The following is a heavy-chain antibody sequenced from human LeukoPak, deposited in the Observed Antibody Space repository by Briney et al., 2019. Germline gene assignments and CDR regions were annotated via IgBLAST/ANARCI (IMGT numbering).Heavy chain of an antibody. D-gene: IGHD3-10*01. CDR2: IYYSGST. CDR1: GGSISSGDYY. V-gene: IGHV4-30-4*01. CDR3: ARELVRIPNWFDP. Sequence: SQTLSLTCTVSGGSISSGDYYWSWIRQPPGKGLEWIEYIYYSGSTYYNPSLKSRVTISVDTSKNQFSLKLSSVTAADTAVYYCARELVRIPNWFDPWGQGTLVTVSS. J-gene: IGHJ5*02.